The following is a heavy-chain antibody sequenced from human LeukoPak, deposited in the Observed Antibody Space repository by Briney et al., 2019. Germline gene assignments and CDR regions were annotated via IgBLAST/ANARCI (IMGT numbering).Heavy chain of an antibody. CDR2: THYRSKWYN. CDR3: ARDKDLVFDS. D-gene: IGHD2-2*01. Sequence: SQTLSLTCDISGDSVSSNSAGWNWIRQSPSRGLEWLGRTHYRSKWYNDYVVSVKSRIAISPDTSKNQFSLQLNSVTPDDTAVYYCARDKDLVFDSWGQGTLVTVSS. V-gene: IGHV6-1*01. CDR1: GDSVSSNSAG. J-gene: IGHJ4*02.